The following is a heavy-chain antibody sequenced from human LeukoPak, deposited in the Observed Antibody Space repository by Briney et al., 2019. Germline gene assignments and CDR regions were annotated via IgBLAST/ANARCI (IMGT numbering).Heavy chain of an antibody. CDR3: AKDKGRYYYYYMDV. CDR1: GFTFDDYA. CDR2: ISWNSGSI. Sequence: PGGSLRLSCAASGFTFDDYAMHWVRHAPGKGLEWVSGISWNSGSIGYADSVKGRFTISRDNAKNSLYLQMNSLRAEDMALYYCAKDKGRYYYYYMDVWGKGTTVTVSS. V-gene: IGHV3-9*03. J-gene: IGHJ6*03.